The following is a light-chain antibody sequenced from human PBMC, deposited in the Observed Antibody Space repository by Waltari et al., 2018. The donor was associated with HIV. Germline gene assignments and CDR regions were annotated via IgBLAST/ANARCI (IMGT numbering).Light chain of an antibody. CDR3: QHYYSYPPWT. Sequence: AIRMTQSPSSFSASTGDRVTITCRASQDISTFLTWYQQKPGKAPKVLIYAASTLQSGGPSRFNGSGSGKDFTRTISYLQSEDFATYYCQHYYSYPPWTFGQGTKVDIK. J-gene: IGKJ1*01. V-gene: IGKV1-8*01. CDR1: QDISTF. CDR2: AAS.